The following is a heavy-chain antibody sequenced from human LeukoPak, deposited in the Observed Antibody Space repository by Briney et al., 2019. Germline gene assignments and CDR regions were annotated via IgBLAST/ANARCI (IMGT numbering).Heavy chain of an antibody. CDR3: ARSTIAAAARGAFDI. D-gene: IGHD6-13*01. CDR1: GGSISSYY. CDR2: IYTSGST. V-gene: IGHV4-4*07. Sequence: SETLSLTCAVSGGSISSYYWSWIRQPAGKGLEWIGRIYTSGSTNYNPSLKSRVTISVDTSKNQFSLKLSSVTAADTAVYYCARSTIAAAARGAFDIWGQGTMVTVSS. J-gene: IGHJ3*02.